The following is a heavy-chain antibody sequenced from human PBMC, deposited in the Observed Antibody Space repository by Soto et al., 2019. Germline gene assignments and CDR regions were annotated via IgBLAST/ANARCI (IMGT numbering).Heavy chain of an antibody. J-gene: IGHJ5*02. V-gene: IGHV3-7*04. CDR1: GFTFTDYW. Sequence: EVHLVESGGGLVQPGGSLRLSCAASGFTFTDYWMTWVRQAPGKGLEGVANMNPDGSEQYYLDSVKGRFTISRDNAKNSLYLQMNSLRGEDTAVYYCPRDLDGDGGPWGQGAQVIVSS. CDR2: MNPDGSEQ. CDR3: PRDLDGDGGP. D-gene: IGHD2-15*01.